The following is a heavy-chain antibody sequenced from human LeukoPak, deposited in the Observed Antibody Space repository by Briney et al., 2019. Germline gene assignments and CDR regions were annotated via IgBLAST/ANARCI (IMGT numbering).Heavy chain of an antibody. J-gene: IGHJ5*02. D-gene: IGHD2-2*01. V-gene: IGHV6-1*01. CDR3: ARRLTQYDCFDP. Sequence: SQTLSLTCAISGDSVSSNSVTWNWIRQSPSIGLEWLGRTYYRSTWYNDYAVSVRGRITVNPDTSKNQFTLHLNSVTPEDTAVYYCARRLTQYDCFDPWGQGILVTVSS. CDR1: GDSVSSNSVT. CDR2: TYYRSTWYN.